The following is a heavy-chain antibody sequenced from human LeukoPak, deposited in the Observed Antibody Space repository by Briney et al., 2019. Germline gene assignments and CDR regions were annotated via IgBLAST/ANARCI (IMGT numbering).Heavy chain of an antibody. D-gene: IGHD6-13*01. CDR1: GSTFSSYA. J-gene: IGHJ4*02. CDR2: ISGSGGST. Sequence: GGSLRLSCAASGSTFSSYAMSWVRQAPGKGLEWVSAISGSGGSTYYADSVKGRFTISRDNSKNTLYLQMNSLRAEDTAVYYCAKDRAYSSSPYYFDCWGQGTLVTVSS. CDR3: AKDRAYSSSPYYFDC. V-gene: IGHV3-23*01.